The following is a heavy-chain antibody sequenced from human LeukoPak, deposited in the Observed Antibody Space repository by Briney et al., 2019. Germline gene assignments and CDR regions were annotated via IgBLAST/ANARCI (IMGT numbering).Heavy chain of an antibody. Sequence: GGSLRLSCAASGFTFSNYTMSWVRQAPGKGLEWVANIKHDGSVKYYVDSVKGRFSISRDNAKKSLYLQMNSLRAEDTAVYYCARALSHCLDYWGQGTLVTVSS. CDR1: GFTFSNYT. CDR3: ARALSHCLDY. CDR2: IKHDGSVK. J-gene: IGHJ4*02. V-gene: IGHV3-7*01. D-gene: IGHD3-16*01.